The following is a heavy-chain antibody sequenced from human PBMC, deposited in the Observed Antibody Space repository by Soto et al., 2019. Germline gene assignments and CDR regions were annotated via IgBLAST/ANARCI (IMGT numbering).Heavy chain of an antibody. J-gene: IGHJ6*02. V-gene: IGHV3-30*03. CDR3: ARTRSAWSDFHYYSLDV. CDR2: ISYDSTKT. D-gene: IGHD1-26*01. CDR1: GFTFNSYG. Sequence: ESGGGVVQPGRSLRLSCAAPGFTFNSYGMHWVRQGPGNGLEWVAFISYDSTKTYYADSVKGRFTISRDNSNSALYVQMNSLTGEDTAVYYCARTRSAWSDFHYYSLDVWGQGTTVTVSS.